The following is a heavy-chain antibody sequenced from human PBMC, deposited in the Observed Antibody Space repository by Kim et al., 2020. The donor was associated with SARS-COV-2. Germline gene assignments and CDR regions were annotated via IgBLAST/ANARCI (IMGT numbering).Heavy chain of an antibody. D-gene: IGHD3-10*01. J-gene: IGHJ6*02. Sequence: SVKGRFPISRDNAKNSLYLQMNSLRAEDTAVYYCARLGGAPPYYYYGMDVWGQGTTVTVSS. CDR3: ARLGGAPPYYYYGMDV. V-gene: IGHV3-11*04.